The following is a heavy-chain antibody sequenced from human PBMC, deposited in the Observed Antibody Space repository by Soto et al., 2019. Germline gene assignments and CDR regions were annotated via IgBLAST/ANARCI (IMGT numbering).Heavy chain of an antibody. J-gene: IGHJ5*02. CDR2: IYYSGST. V-gene: IGHV4-59*01. CDR1: GGSISSYY. CDR3: AREMGYCSSTSCSQNWFDP. Sequence: PSETLSLTCTVSGGSISSYYWSWIRQPPGKGLEWIGYIYYSGSTNYNPSLKSRVTISVDTSKSQFSLKLSSVTAADTAVYYCAREMGYCSSTSCSQNWFDPWGQGTLVTVSS. D-gene: IGHD2-2*01.